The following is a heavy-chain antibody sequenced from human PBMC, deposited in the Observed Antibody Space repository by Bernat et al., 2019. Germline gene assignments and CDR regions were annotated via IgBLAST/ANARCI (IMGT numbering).Heavy chain of an antibody. CDR2: IGIGGGAT. D-gene: IGHD3-10*01. V-gene: IGHV3-23*04. CDR3: AKSAVSMVRASRMDV. CDR1: GFSFSSYA. J-gene: IGHJ6*02. Sequence: EVQLVESGGGLVQPGGSLRLSCAASGFSFSSYALAWFAQPPGRGLEWVPVIGIGGGATYYADSVKGRFTISRDNSKNTLYLQMNSLRADDTAVYYCAKSAVSMVRASRMDVWGQGTTVTVSS.